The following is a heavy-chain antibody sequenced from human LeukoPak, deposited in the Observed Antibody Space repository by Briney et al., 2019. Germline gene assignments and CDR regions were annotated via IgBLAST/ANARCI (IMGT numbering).Heavy chain of an antibody. Sequence: GGSLRLSCAASGFSFSNYAMSWVRQVPGKGLEWVSAISGRDDSTYYADSVKGRFTISRDTSKNTLYLQMNSLRAEDTAVYYCAKWGDYDVLTGYYASDYWGQGTLVTVSS. J-gene: IGHJ4*02. CDR1: GFSFSNYA. CDR3: AKWGDYDVLTGYYASDY. CDR2: ISGRDDST. V-gene: IGHV3-23*01. D-gene: IGHD3-9*01.